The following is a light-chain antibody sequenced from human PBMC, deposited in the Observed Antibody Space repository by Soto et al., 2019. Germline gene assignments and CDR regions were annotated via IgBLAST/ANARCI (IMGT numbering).Light chain of an antibody. CDR2: ETS. J-gene: IGLJ1*01. Sequence: QSSLTQLASVSGSPGQSVTISCTGTSSDFGSYKFVSWYQHHPGKVPKVIIYETSKRPSGVSDRFSGSKSGNTASLTISGLQAEDEADYYCFSFTSTNTHVFGSGTKVTVL. CDR1: SSDFGSYKF. V-gene: IGLV2-23*01. CDR3: FSFTSTNTHV.